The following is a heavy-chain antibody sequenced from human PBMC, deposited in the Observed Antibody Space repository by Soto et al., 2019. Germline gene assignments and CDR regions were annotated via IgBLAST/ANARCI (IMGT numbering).Heavy chain of an antibody. CDR1: GFTVSSNY. J-gene: IGHJ6*02. CDR2: IYSGGST. CDR3: AGSSSWYPSYGMDV. D-gene: IGHD6-13*01. Sequence: GGSLRLSCAASGFTVSSNYMSWVRQAPGKGLEWVSVIYSGGSTYYADSVKGRFTISRDNPKNTLYLQMNSLRAEDTAVYYCAGSSSWYPSYGMDVWGQGXTVTVYS. V-gene: IGHV3-53*01.